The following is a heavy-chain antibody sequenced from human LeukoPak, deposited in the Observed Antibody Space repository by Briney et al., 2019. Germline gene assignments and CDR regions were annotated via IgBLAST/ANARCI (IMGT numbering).Heavy chain of an antibody. CDR1: GFTVSSNY. V-gene: IGHV3-53*01. Sequence: GGSLRLSCAASGFTVSSNYTSWVRQAPGKGLEWVSVIYSGGSTYYADSVKGRFTISRDNSKNTLYLQMNSLRAEDTAVYYCARTKNYGYYFDYWGQGTLVTVSS. CDR2: IYSGGST. CDR3: ARTKNYGYYFDY. D-gene: IGHD3-10*01. J-gene: IGHJ4*02.